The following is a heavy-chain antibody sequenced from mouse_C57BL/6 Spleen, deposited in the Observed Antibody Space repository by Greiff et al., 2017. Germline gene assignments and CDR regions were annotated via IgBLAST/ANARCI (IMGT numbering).Heavy chain of an antibody. CDR1: GFTFSDYG. V-gene: IGHV5-17*01. D-gene: IGHD4-1*01. CDR2: ISSGSSTI. J-gene: IGHJ2*01. Sequence: EVKVVESGGGLVKPGGSLKLSCAASGFTFSDYGMHWVRQAPEKGLEWVAYISSGSSTIYYADTVKGRFTISRDNAKNTLFLQMTSLRSEDTAMYYCARRHWDGYYFDYWGQGTTLTVSS. CDR3: ARRHWDGYYFDY.